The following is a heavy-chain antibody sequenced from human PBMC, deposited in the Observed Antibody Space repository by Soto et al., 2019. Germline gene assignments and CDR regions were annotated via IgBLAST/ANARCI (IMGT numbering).Heavy chain of an antibody. J-gene: IGHJ4*02. CDR3: LAERGSGSYNGYASEDY. CDR2: MTSKTDAGTT. D-gene: IGHD5-12*01. CDR1: GFTCANAW. V-gene: IGHV3-15*01. Sequence: EVQRVESGGGLVKPGESLKLACATSGFTCANAWLSWVRQAPGKGLEWVGRMTSKTDAGTTDVASPVQGRFSISRDDSKTTWSLHITNVQVEHTAMYYGLAERGSGSYNGYASEDYWGQGTLVTVSS.